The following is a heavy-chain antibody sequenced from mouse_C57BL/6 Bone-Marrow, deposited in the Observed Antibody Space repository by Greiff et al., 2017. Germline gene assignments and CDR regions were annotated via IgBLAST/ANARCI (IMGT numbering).Heavy chain of an antibody. D-gene: IGHD5-1*01. V-gene: IGHV1-26*01. Sequence: VQLQQSGPELVKPGASVKISCKASGYTFTDYYMNWVKQSHGKSLEWIGDINPNNGGTSYNQKFKGKATLTVDKSSSTAYMELSSLTSEDSAVYYCARVDEYGFDYWGQGTTPTVSS. CDR1: GYTFTDYY. J-gene: IGHJ2*01. CDR2: INPNNGGT. CDR3: ARVDEYGFDY.